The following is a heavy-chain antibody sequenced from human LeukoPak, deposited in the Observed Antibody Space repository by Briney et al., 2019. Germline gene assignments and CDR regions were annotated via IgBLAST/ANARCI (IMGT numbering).Heavy chain of an antibody. Sequence: PGGSLRLSCAASGFTFSDRYMDWVRQAPGKGLEWVGRIRNKANSYTTEYAASVKGRFTISRDDSQNSLYLQMNFLKTEDTAVYYCARGNDYDWRSFDCWGQGTLVTVSS. CDR1: GFTFSDRY. V-gene: IGHV3-72*01. D-gene: IGHD4-17*01. CDR3: ARGNDYDWRSFDC. J-gene: IGHJ4*02. CDR2: IRNKANSYTT.